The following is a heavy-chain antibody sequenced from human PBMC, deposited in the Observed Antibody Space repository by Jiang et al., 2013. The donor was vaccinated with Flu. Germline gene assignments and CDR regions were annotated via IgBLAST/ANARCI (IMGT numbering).Heavy chain of an antibody. Sequence: GGSRRDSPRAASGFTFSDYYMSWIRQAPGKGLEWVSYISSSGSTIYYADSVKGRFTISRDNAKNSLYLQMNSLRAEDTAVYYCARGWILEWLLFDYWGQGTLVTVSS. CDR1: GFTFSDYY. D-gene: IGHD3-3*01. V-gene: IGHV3-11*01. J-gene: IGHJ4*02. CDR3: ARGWILEWLLFDY. CDR2: ISSSGSTI.